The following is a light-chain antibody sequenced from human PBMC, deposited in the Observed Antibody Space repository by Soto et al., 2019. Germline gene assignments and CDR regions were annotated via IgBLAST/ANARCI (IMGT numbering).Light chain of an antibody. J-gene: IGKJ1*01. Sequence: ETVLPQSPGPLSLSPGERATLSCRASQSIRSNYLAWDRQSPGQAPSLLIYGASNMATGIADRFSGSGSGTDFPLILSRLEPEDFALDYCQQYGSSPWTLGHGTKGEIK. CDR1: QSIRSNY. V-gene: IGKV3-20*01. CDR2: GAS. CDR3: QQYGSSPWT.